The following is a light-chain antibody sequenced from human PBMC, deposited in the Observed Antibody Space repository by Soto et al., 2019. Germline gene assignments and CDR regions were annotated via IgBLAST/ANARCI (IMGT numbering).Light chain of an antibody. V-gene: IGKV3-11*01. Sequence: EIVLTQSPVTLSLSPGERATLSCRASQSVSSYLAWYQQKPGQAPRILIYDASNRATGIPDRFSGSGSGTDFTLTISSLEPEDFSVYYCQQRSNLPLTFGGGTKVESK. CDR3: QQRSNLPLT. CDR2: DAS. CDR1: QSVSSY. J-gene: IGKJ4*01.